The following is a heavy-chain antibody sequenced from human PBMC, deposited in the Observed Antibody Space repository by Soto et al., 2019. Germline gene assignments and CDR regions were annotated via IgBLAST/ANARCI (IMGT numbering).Heavy chain of an antibody. CDR1: GDSISRYY. J-gene: IGHJ5*02. D-gene: IGHD3-10*01. CDR2: IYYSGST. Sequence: PSETLSLTCTVSGDSISRYYWNWIRQPPGKGLEWIGYIYYSGSTNYNPSLKSRVTISVDTSKNQFSLKLSSVTAADTAVYYCARDPGSGSYYGWFDPWGQGTLVTVS. CDR3: ARDPGSGSYYGWFDP. V-gene: IGHV4-59*01.